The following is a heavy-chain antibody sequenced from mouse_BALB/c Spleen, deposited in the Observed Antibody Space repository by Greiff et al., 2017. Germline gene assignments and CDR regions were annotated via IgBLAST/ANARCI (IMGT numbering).Heavy chain of an antibody. J-gene: IGHJ1*01. D-gene: IGHD1-2*01. V-gene: IGHV5-9-4*01. Sequence: EVKLMESGGDLVKPGGSLKLSCAASGFTFSSYAMSWVRQSPEKRLEWVAEISSGGSYTYYPDTVTGRFTISRDNAKNTLYLEMSSLRSEDTAMYYCARLHTTARYFDVWGAGTTVTVSS. CDR2: ISSGGSYT. CDR3: ARLHTTARYFDV. CDR1: GFTFSSYA.